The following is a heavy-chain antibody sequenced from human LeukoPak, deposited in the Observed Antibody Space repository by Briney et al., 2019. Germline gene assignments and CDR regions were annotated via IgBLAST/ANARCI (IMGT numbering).Heavy chain of an antibody. J-gene: IGHJ4*02. Sequence: GGSLRLSCAASGFTFSSYAMSWVRQAPGKGLEWVSAISGSGGSTYYADSVKGRFTISRDNSKNTLYLQMYSLRAEDTAVYYCAKYYDFWSGYYRYWGQGTLVTVSS. CDR3: AKYYDFWSGYYRY. CDR2: ISGSGGST. V-gene: IGHV3-23*01. CDR1: GFTFSSYA. D-gene: IGHD3-3*01.